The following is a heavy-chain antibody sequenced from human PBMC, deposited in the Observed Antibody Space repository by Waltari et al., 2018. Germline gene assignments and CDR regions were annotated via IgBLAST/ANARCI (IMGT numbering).Heavy chain of an antibody. CDR3: ARRAVYGSGSYYNVGWAFDI. J-gene: IGHJ3*02. D-gene: IGHD3-10*01. Sequence: QVQLQESGPGLVKPSETLSLTCTVSGGSISSYYWSWIRQPAGKGMEWIGRIYTSGSTNYNPSLKSRVTMSVDTSKNQFSLKLSSVTAADTAVYYCARRAVYGSGSYYNVGWAFDIWGQGTMVTVSS. V-gene: IGHV4-4*07. CDR2: IYTSGST. CDR1: GGSISSYY.